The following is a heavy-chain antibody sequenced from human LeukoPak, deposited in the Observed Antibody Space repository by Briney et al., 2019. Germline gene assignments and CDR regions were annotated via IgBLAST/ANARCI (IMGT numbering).Heavy chain of an antibody. CDR1: GFTFSSYA. CDR2: VGGSGGST. J-gene: IGHJ6*02. V-gene: IGHV3-23*01. CDR3: ARLREYCSGGSCYHYYYYGMDV. D-gene: IGHD2-15*01. Sequence: PGGSLRLSCAASGFTFSSYAMTWVRQAPGKGLEWVSLVGGSGGSTYYADSVRGRFTISRDNSKNTLYLQMNSPRAEDTAMYYCARLREYCSGGSCYHYYYYGMDVWGQGTTVTVSS.